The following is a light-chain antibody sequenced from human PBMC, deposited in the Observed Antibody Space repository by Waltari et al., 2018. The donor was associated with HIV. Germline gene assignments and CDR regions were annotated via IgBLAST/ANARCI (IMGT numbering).Light chain of an antibody. Sequence: QAVVTQEPSVTVSPGGTVTLTCDSSTGPVTSSLYPYWFQQKPGQVPRALIYDTSNKYSWTPARFSGSILGDKAVLILSGAQPEAEADYYCLLSYNGASVFGPGTKVTVL. CDR3: LLSYNGASV. J-gene: IGLJ1*01. CDR2: DTS. V-gene: IGLV7-46*01. CDR1: TGPVTSSLY.